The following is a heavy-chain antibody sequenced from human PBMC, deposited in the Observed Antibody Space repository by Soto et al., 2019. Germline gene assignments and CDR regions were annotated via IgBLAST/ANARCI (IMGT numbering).Heavy chain of an antibody. V-gene: IGHV3-33*01. Sequence: QVQLVESGGGVVQPGRSLRLSCTVSGFPFSSYGMYWVRQAPGKGLEWAALIWHDGSNESYADSVKGRFTISIDNSKNTMYLQMNSLSVEDTAVYYCARDRWSYHYGMDVWGQGTTVTVSS. CDR3: ARDRWSYHYGMDV. CDR1: GFPFSSYG. J-gene: IGHJ6*02. D-gene: IGHD3-3*01. CDR2: IWHDGSNE.